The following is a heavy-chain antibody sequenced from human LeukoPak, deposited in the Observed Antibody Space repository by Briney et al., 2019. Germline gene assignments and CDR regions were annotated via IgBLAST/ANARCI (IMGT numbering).Heavy chain of an antibody. Sequence: PGASVKVSCKASGYTFTSYYLHWMRQAPGQGLEWMGWINGNSGDTNYAQKFQGRVTMTRDTSISTAYMDLIRLTSDDTAVYYCVRVAVTGIAYFQYWGQGTLVTVPS. V-gene: IGHV1-2*02. CDR2: INGNSGDT. CDR3: VRVAVTGIAYFQY. D-gene: IGHD6-19*01. J-gene: IGHJ1*01. CDR1: GYTFTSYY.